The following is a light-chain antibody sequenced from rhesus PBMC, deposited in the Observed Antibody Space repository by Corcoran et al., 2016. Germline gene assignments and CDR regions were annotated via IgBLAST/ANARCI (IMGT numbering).Light chain of an antibody. Sequence: EIVMTQSPATLALSPGERATLSCRASQSVNSYLAWSQQKPGQAPRLLIYGASSRATGIPDRFSGSGSGTECTLTISSLEPEDIGVYFCLQSSNWLTFGGGTKVELK. CDR2: GAS. J-gene: IGKJ4*01. CDR1: QSVNSY. V-gene: IGKV3-24*04. CDR3: LQSSNWLT.